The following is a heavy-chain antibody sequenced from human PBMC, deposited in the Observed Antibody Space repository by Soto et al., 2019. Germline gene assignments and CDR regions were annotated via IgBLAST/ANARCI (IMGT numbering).Heavy chain of an antibody. CDR2: ISTTSFTI. CDR3: ARDRCYDGTCYSASDS. D-gene: IGHD2-15*01. Sequence: GSLRLPCAASVFSFSTYKMDWVRQAPGKGPEWIAYISTTSFTIYYADSVKGRFTISRDNDRNSLYLEMNSLRDEDTAVYYCARDRCYDGTCYSASDSWGQGTLVTVSS. V-gene: IGHV3-48*02. CDR1: VFSFSTYK. J-gene: IGHJ5*01.